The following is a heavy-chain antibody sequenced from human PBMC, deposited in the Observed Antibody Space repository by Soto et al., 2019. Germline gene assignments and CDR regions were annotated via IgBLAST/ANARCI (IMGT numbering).Heavy chain of an antibody. CDR2: IYYSGIT. CDR3: ARALPYHKVNWFDP. J-gene: IGHJ5*02. V-gene: IGHV4-31*03. CDR1: GDSLSSGGYY. Sequence: QERLQESGPGLVRPSQTLSLTCSVSGDSLSSGGYYWNWIRQRPGKGLEWIGYIYYSGITYYNPSLQSRVTMSIDTSNSQFSLKLSSVTVADTAVYYCARALPYHKVNWFDPWGQGILVTVSS.